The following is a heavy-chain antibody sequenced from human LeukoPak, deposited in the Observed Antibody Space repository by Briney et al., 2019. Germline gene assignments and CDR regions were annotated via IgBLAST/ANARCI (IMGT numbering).Heavy chain of an antibody. Sequence: SVKVSCKASGGTFSSYAISWVRQAPGQGLEWMGGIIPIFGTANYAQKFQGRVTITADKSTSTAYMELSSLRAEDTAVYYCAKARYCSGGSCFPQLTPDYWGQGTLVTVSS. CDR2: IIPIFGTA. D-gene: IGHD2-15*01. CDR3: AKARYCSGGSCFPQLTPDY. V-gene: IGHV1-69*06. CDR1: GGTFSSYA. J-gene: IGHJ4*02.